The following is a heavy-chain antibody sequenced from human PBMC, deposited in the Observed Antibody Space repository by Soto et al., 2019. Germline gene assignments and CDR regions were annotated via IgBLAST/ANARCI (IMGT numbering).Heavy chain of an antibody. Sequence: VGSLRLSCAASGFTFSSYAMHWVRQAPGKGLEWVAVISYDGSNKYYADSVKGRFTISRDNSKNTLYLQMNSLRAEDTAVYYCARVGIAARPRGWFDPWGQGTLVTVSS. CDR1: GFTFSSYA. J-gene: IGHJ5*02. CDR2: ISYDGSNK. D-gene: IGHD6-6*01. V-gene: IGHV3-30-3*01. CDR3: ARVGIAARPRGWFDP.